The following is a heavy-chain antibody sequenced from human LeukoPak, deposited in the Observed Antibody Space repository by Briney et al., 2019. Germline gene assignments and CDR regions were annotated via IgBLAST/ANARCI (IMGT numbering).Heavy chain of an antibody. J-gene: IGHJ4*02. CDR1: GGSISSYY. V-gene: IGHV4-59*01. CDR3: VRDGYSGNDGI. D-gene: IGHD5-12*01. Sequence: PSEALSLTCTVSGGSISSYYWSWIRQPPGKGLEWIGYIYHSGSTNHNPSLKSRVTISVDTSKNQFSLKLSSVTAADTAVYYCVRDGYSGNDGIWGQGTLVTVSS. CDR2: IYHSGST.